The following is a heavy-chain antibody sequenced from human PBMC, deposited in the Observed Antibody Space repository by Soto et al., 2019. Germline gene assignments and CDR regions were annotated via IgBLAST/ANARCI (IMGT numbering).Heavy chain of an antibody. D-gene: IGHD2-15*01. CDR3: ASWLKGPDIGNYYYGMDV. Sequence: QVQLVQSGAEVKKPGSSVKVSCKASGGAFSDYAFSWVRQAPGQGLEWLGGIMPIFRAPDYAQKFQGRVTITADEFPRTAYMEMNSLRSEDTAVYYCASWLKGPDIGNYYYGMDVWGQGTTVTVS. CDR1: GGAFSDYA. V-gene: IGHV1-69*12. J-gene: IGHJ6*02. CDR2: IMPIFRAP.